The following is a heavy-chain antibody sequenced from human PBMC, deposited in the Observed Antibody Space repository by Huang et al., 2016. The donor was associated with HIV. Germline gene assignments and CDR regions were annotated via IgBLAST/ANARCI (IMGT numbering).Heavy chain of an antibody. V-gene: IGHV3-23*01. Sequence: EVHLLESGGGLVQPGGSLRLSCAASGFSFSSSAMSWVRQAPGRGLEWVSTVSNSASSRHYSDSVRGRFTISRDNSKDTLYLQMNSLRAEDTALYYCAKDLVTYDSSGSVWGQEPWSPSPQ. CDR3: AKDLVTYDSSGSV. CDR2: VSNSASSR. CDR1: GFSFSSSA. D-gene: IGHD3-22*01. J-gene: IGHJ4*01.